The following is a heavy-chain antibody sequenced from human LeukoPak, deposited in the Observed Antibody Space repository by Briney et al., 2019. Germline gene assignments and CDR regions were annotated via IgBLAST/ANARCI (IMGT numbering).Heavy chain of an antibody. J-gene: IGHJ4*02. D-gene: IGHD3-22*01. V-gene: IGHV4-39*07. Sequence: SETLSLTCTVSGGSISSSSYYWGWIRQPPGKGLEWIGNIFYSGSTYYSPSLKSRVTISLDTSRNQFSLKLTSVTAADTAVYYCAKASDSSGSNPAYWGQGTLVTVSS. CDR3: AKASDSSGSNPAY. CDR1: GGSISSSSYY. CDR2: IFYSGST.